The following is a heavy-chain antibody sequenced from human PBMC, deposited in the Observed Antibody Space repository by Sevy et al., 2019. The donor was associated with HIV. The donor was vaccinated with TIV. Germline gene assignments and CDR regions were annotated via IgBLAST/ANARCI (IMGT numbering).Heavy chain of an antibody. J-gene: IGHJ4*02. CDR1: GLIFNSHA. V-gene: IGHV3-23*01. D-gene: IGHD2-21*01. CDR2: ISGSGGYT. Sequence: GGSLRLSCAASGLIFNSHAMSWVRQAPGKGLEWVSTISGSGGYTYYADSVKGRFTISRDNSKNTVYLQMDSLRAEDSAVYYCSNRGMVIITGFDYWGQGTLVTVSS. CDR3: SNRGMVIITGFDY.